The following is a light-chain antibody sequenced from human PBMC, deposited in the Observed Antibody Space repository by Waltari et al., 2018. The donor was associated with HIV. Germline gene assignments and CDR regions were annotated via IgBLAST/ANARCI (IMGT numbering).Light chain of an antibody. V-gene: IGLV3-21*02. Sequence: SYVLTQPPSASVAPGPTARIACGGNNIGSKSLHWYQQKPGQAPVLVVYDDSDRPSGIPERFSGSNSGNTATLTISRVEAGDEADYYCQVWDSISDHVLFGGGTKLTVL. J-gene: IGLJ2*01. CDR1: NIGSKS. CDR3: QVWDSISDHVL. CDR2: DDS.